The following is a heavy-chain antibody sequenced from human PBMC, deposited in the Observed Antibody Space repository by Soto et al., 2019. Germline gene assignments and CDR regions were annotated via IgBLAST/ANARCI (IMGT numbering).Heavy chain of an antibody. CDR3: TRGYNNGWYFDS. D-gene: IGHD6-19*01. J-gene: IGHJ4*02. V-gene: IGHV3-74*01. CDR2: INPDGSAT. Sequence: GGSLRLSCAASGFTFSSYWMHWVRQAPGKGLVWVSRINPDGSATNYAPVKGRFTISRDDSRNSMYLQMNSLKTEDTAVYFCTRGYNNGWYFDSWGQGALVTVSS. CDR1: GFTFSSYW.